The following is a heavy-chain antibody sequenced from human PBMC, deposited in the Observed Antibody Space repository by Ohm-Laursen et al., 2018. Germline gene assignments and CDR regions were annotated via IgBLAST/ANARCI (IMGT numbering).Heavy chain of an antibody. J-gene: IGHJ6*02. CDR3: ARDPVEYCTNGVCGHYGMDV. D-gene: IGHD2-8*01. Sequence: GTLSLTCTVSGGSISSYYWSWIRQPPGKGLEWIGYIYYSGSTNYNPSLKSRVTISVDTSKNQFSLKLSSVTAADKAVYYCARDPVEYCTNGVCGHYGMDVWGQGTTVTVSS. CDR2: IYYSGST. CDR1: GGSISSYY. V-gene: IGHV4-59*01.